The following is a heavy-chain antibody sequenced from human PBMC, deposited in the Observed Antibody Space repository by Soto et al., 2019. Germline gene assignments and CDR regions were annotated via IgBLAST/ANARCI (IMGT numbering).Heavy chain of an antibody. CDR1: GGSFSGYY. D-gene: IGHD1-26*01. CDR2: FNHSGST. CDR3: ARQWELLRYYYYYGMDV. J-gene: IGHJ6*02. Sequence: PSETLSLTCAVYGGSFSGYYWSWIRQPPGKGLEWIGEFNHSGSTNYNPSLKSRVTISVDTSKNLFSLKLSFVTAADTVVFYCARQWELLRYYYYYGMDVWGQGTTVTVSS. V-gene: IGHV4-34*01.